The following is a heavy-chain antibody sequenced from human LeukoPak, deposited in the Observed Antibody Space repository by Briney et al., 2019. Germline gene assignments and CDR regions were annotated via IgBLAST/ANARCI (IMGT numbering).Heavy chain of an antibody. D-gene: IGHD3-3*01. CDR1: GFTFSSYA. Sequence: GGSLRLSCAASGFTFSSYAMHWVRQAPGKGLEYVSAISSNGGSTYYANSVEGRFTISRDNSKNTLYPQMGSLRAEDMAVYYCARGTYDFWSGYNWFDPRGQGTLVTVSS. V-gene: IGHV3-64*01. J-gene: IGHJ5*02. CDR3: ARGTYDFWSGYNWFDP. CDR2: ISSNGGST.